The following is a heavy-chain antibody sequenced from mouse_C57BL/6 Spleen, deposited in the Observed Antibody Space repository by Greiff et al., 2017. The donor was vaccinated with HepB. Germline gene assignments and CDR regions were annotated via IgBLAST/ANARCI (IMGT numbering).Heavy chain of an antibody. V-gene: IGHV1-55*01. J-gene: IGHJ4*01. CDR3: ARDGNYSKYYAMDY. CDR2: IYPGSGST. D-gene: IGHD2-1*01. Sequence: QVQLQQPGAELVKPGASVKMSCKASGYTFTSYWITWVKQRPGQGLEWIGDIYPGSGSTNYNEKFKSKATLTVDTSSSTAYMQLSSLTSEDSAVYYCARDGNYSKYYAMDYWGQGTSVTVSS. CDR1: GYTFTSYW.